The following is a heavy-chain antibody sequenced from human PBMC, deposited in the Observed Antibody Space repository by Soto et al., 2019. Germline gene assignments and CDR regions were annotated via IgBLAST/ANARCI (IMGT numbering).Heavy chain of an antibody. CDR3: ARVSGIVVVPAAAPTSPSFGLDV. Sequence: QVHLQESGPGLVKPSETLSLTCTVSGDSISGYFWAWIRQPAGKGLEYIGRVYISGNTDYNPSLKRRVTMSLDTPNDQFSLNLRSVTAADTAVYYCARVSGIVVVPAAAPTSPSFGLDVWGQGTTVTVSS. CDR1: GDSISGYF. CDR2: VYISGNT. J-gene: IGHJ6*02. D-gene: IGHD2-2*01. V-gene: IGHV4-4*07.